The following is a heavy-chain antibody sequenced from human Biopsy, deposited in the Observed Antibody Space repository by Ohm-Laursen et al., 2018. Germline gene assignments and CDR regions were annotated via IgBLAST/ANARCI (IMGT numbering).Heavy chain of an antibody. D-gene: IGHD2-2*01. Sequence: SSVKVSCNASGDSFTSYAIGWVRQAPGQGLEWMGGIIPIPNVATYAQKFQGRITITADESTSTAYMELSSLTSDDTAVYFCAREAIGCQLPCDDWGQGTLVTVSS. V-gene: IGHV1-69*01. CDR1: GDSFTSYA. CDR2: IIPIPNVA. CDR3: AREAIGCQLPCDD. J-gene: IGHJ4*02.